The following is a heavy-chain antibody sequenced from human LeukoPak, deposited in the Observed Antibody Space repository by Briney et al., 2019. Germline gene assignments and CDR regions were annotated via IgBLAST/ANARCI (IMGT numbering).Heavy chain of an antibody. CDR1: GFTFSSYD. CDR2: ISDSGGST. CDR3: ARDRERLGAFDI. D-gene: IGHD1-26*01. Sequence: QAGGSLRLSCAASGFTFSSYDMSWVRQAPGKGLEWVSGISDSGGSTYYADSVKGRFTISRDNSKNTLYLQMNSLRAEDTAVYYCARDRERLGAFDIWGQGTMVTVSS. J-gene: IGHJ3*02. V-gene: IGHV3-23*01.